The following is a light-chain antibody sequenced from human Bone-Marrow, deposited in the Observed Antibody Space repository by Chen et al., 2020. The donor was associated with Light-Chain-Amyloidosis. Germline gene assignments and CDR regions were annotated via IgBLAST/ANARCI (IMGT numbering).Light chain of an antibody. J-gene: IGLJ3*02. CDR3: LLYYAGAWV. V-gene: IGLV7-43*01. CDR1: TGAVTSGYY. Sequence: QTVVTQEPSLTVSPGGTVTLNCASSTGAVTSGYYPNWFQQKPGQAPRALIYSTDNKHSWTPDRFSGSLLGGKAALTLSGVLPEDEAEYYCLLYYAGAWVFGGGTKLTVL. CDR2: STD.